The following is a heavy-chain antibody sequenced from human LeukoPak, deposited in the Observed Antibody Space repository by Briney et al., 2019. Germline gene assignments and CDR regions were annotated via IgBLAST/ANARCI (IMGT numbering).Heavy chain of an antibody. V-gene: IGHV3-23*01. J-gene: IGHJ4*02. Sequence: GGSLRLSCAASGFTFSTYAMSWVRQAPGKGLEWVSAISGSGGSTYYADSVKGRFTISSDNSKNTLSLQMNSLKAEDTALYYCAKDGYSIAWSQPNFDYGGRGARVTVSS. D-gene: IGHD6-13*01. CDR1: GFTFSTYA. CDR2: ISGSGGST. CDR3: AKDGYSIAWSQPNFDY.